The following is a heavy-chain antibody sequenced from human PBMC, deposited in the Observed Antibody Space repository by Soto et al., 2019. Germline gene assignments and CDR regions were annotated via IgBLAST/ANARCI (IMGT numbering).Heavy chain of an antibody. CDR3: AKQGRLVVASATDY. J-gene: IGHJ4*02. CDR2: ISGSGGST. V-gene: IGHV3-23*01. D-gene: IGHD2-15*01. CDR1: GFTFITYA. Sequence: VQLLESGGGSVQPGGSLRLSCAASGFTFITYAMSWVRQAPGKGLEWVSGISGSGGSTYYADSVKGRFTISRDNSKNTLYLQMNSLRPDDTAVYYCAKQGRLVVASATDYWGQGTLVTVSS.